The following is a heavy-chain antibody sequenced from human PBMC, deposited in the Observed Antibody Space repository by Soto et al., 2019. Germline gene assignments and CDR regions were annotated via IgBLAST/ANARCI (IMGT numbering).Heavy chain of an antibody. CDR3: ARVTPDPKAAAGTTRDYYYGMDV. V-gene: IGHV3-30-3*01. Sequence: GGSLRLSCAASGFTFRSYAMHWVRQAPGKGLEWVAIISYDGSNKYYADSVKGRFTISRDNSKKTLYLQMNSLRAEDTAVFYCARVTPDPKAAAGTTRDYYYGMDVWGQGTTVTVSS. CDR1: GFTFRSYA. D-gene: IGHD6-13*01. J-gene: IGHJ6*02. CDR2: ISYDGSNK.